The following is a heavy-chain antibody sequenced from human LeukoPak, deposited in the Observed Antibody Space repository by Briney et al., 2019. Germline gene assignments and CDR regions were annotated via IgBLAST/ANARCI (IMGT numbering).Heavy chain of an antibody. D-gene: IGHD3-3*01. J-gene: IGHJ4*02. CDR2: INHSGST. Sequence: PSETLSLTCAVYGGSFSGYYWSWIRQPPGKGLEWIGEINHSGSTNYNPSLKSRVTISVDTSKNQFSLKLNSVTAADTAVYYCANLFVGRGYYDFWSDSFDYWGQGTLVTVSS. CDR1: GGSFSGYY. CDR3: ANLFVGRGYYDFWSDSFDY. V-gene: IGHV4-34*01.